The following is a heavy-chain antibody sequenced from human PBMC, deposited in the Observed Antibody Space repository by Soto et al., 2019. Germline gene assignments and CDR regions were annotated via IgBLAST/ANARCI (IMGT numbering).Heavy chain of an antibody. V-gene: IGHV3-9*01. CDR2: ISWNSGSI. J-gene: IGHJ5*02. Sequence: GGSLRLSCAASGFTFDDYAMHWVRQAPGKGLEWVSGISWNSGSIGYADSVKGRFTISRDNAKNSLYLQMNSLRAEDTALYYCAKATTPYYYGSGSPNWFDPWGQGTLVTVSS. D-gene: IGHD3-10*01. CDR1: GFTFDDYA. CDR3: AKATTPYYYGSGSPNWFDP.